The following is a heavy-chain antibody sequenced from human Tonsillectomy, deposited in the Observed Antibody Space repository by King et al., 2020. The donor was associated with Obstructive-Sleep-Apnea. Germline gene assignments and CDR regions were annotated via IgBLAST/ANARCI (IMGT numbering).Heavy chain of an antibody. V-gene: IGHV3-23*04. CDR2: ISSGGERT. CDR3: AKGAWRPLERRAHYLDY. J-gene: IGHJ4*02. D-gene: IGHD1-1*01. CDR1: EFTFINYV. Sequence: VQLVESGGALVQPGGSLRLSCAGSEFTFINYVMSWVRQAPGKGLEWVSGISSGGERTKYADSVTGRFTISRDNSKNTLYLLMNSLRVEDTAIYFCAKGAWRPLERRAHYLDYWGQGTLVTVSS.